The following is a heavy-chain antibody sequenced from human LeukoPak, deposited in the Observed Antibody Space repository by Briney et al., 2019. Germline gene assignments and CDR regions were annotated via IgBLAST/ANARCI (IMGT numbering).Heavy chain of an antibody. V-gene: IGHV3-48*04. CDR3: ARDRNGGY. D-gene: IGHD3-10*01. Sequence: GGSLRLSYAASGFTFSSYSMNWVRQAPGKGLEWVSYISSSSSTIYYADSVKGRFTISRDNAKNSLYLQMNSLRAEDTAVYYCARDRNGGYWGQGTLVTVSS. CDR2: ISSSSSTI. CDR1: GFTFSSYS. J-gene: IGHJ4*02.